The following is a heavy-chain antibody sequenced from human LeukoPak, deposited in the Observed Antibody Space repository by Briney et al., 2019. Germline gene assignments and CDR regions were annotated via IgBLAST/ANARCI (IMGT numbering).Heavy chain of an antibody. CDR3: ARDYPIYSSSHGNWFDP. CDR1: GFTFDDYG. J-gene: IGHJ5*02. CDR2: INWNGGST. Sequence: PGGSLRLSCAASGFTFDDYGMSWVRQAPGKGLEWVSGINWNGGSTGYADSVKGRFTISRDNAKNSLYLQMNSLRAEDTALYHCARDYPIYSSSHGNWFDPWGQGTLVTASS. D-gene: IGHD6-13*01. V-gene: IGHV3-20*01.